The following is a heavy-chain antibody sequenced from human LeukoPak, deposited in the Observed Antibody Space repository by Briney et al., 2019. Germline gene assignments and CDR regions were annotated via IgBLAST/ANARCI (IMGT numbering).Heavy chain of an antibody. V-gene: IGHV4-4*09. CDR2: IYTSGST. J-gene: IGHJ6*03. CDR3: ARRRYACRRGSYYYYMDV. Sequence: SETLSLTCTVSGGSISSYYWSWIRQPPGKGLEWIGYIYTSGSTNYNPSLKSRVTISVDTSKNQFSLKLSSVTAADTAVYYCARRRYACRRGSYYYYMDVWGKGTTVTVSS. D-gene: IGHD1-1*01. CDR1: GGSISSYY.